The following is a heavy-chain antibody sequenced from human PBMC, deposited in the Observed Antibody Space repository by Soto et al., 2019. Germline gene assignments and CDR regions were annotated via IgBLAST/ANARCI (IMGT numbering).Heavy chain of an antibody. J-gene: IGHJ6*02. V-gene: IGHV4-31*03. Sequence: SETLSLTCTVSGGSIRSGGYYWSWVRQNPRRGLEWIGNIYYSGNTYYNPSLKSRLTMSVDTSKNQFSLNLSSVTAADTAVYYCARDRLMATAGTARHYFGLDVWGQGTTVTVSS. CDR3: ARDRLMATAGTARHYFGLDV. D-gene: IGHD5-18*01. CDR2: IYYSGNT. CDR1: GGSIRSGGYY.